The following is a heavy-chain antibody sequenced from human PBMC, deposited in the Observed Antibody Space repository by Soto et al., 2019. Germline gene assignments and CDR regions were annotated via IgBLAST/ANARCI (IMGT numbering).Heavy chain of an antibody. Sequence: SQTLSLTCAISGDSVSSNSAAWNWIRQSPSRGLEWLGRTYYRSKWYNDYAVSVKSRITINPDTSKNQFSLQLNSVTPEDTAVYYCARGKVGPPPPRSFDYYGMDVWGQGTTVTVSS. CDR2: TYYRSKWYN. V-gene: IGHV6-1*01. CDR3: ARGKVGPPPPRSFDYYGMDV. J-gene: IGHJ6*02. D-gene: IGHD1-26*01. CDR1: GDSVSSNSAA.